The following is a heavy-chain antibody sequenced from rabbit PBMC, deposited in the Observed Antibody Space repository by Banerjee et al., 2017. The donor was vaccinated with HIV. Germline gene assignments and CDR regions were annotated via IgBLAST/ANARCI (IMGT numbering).Heavy chain of an antibody. J-gene: IGHJ6*01. D-gene: IGHD6-1*01. CDR3: ARRDGGYVAYGYAYYGMDL. Sequence: QEQPVESGGGLVQPGGSLKLTCTASGFSFTSNSMCWVRQAPGKGLEWIGCIYAGDGSTDYASWAKGRFTISKTASTTVTLQMTSLTAADTATYFCARRDGGYVAYGYAYYGMDLWAPGTLVSVS. CDR2: IYAGDGST. CDR1: GFSFTSNS. V-gene: IGHV1S45*01.